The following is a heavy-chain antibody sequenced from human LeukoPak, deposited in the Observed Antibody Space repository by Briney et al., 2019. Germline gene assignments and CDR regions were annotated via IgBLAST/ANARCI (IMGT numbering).Heavy chain of an antibody. CDR3: ARGSYYGSGSYYRIDY. CDR1: GGSFSGYY. D-gene: IGHD3-10*01. Sequence: SETLSLTCAVYGGSFSGYYWSWIRQPPGKGLEWIGEINHSGSTNYNPSLKSRVTISVDTSKNQFSLKLSSVTTADTAVYYCARGSYYGSGSYYRIDYWGQGILVTVSS. CDR2: INHSGST. V-gene: IGHV4-34*01. J-gene: IGHJ4*02.